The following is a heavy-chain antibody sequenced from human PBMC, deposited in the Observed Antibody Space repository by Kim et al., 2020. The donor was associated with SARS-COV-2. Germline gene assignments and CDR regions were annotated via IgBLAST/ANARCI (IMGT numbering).Heavy chain of an antibody. CDR1: GYSFTSYW. V-gene: IGHV5-10-1*01. D-gene: IGHD3-10*01. J-gene: IGHJ3*02. Sequence: GESLKISCKGSGYSFTSYWISWVRQMPGKGLEWMGRIDPSDSYTNYSPSFQGHVTISADKSISTAYLQWSSLKASDTAMYYCASDLELFWFGTRDMLGAFDIWGQGTMVTVSS. CDR2: IDPSDSYT. CDR3: ASDLELFWFGTRDMLGAFDI.